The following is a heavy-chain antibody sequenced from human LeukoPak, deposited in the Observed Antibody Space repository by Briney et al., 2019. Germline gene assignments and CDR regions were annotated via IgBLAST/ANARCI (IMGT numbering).Heavy chain of an antibody. D-gene: IGHD6-13*01. Sequence: SETLSLTCTVSGGSISSGDYYWSWIRQPPGKGLEWIGYIYYSGSTYYNPSLRSRVTLSVDTSKNQFSLKLNSVTAADTAIYYCAREIPGAGHFDYWGQGTLVTVSS. V-gene: IGHV4-30-4*01. CDR1: GGSISSGDYY. CDR3: AREIPGAGHFDY. J-gene: IGHJ4*02. CDR2: IYYSGST.